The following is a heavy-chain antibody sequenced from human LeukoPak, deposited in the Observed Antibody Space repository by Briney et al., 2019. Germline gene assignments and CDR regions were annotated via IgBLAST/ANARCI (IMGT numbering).Heavy chain of an antibody. Sequence: GGSLRLSCAASGFTFSSYGMHWVRQAPGKGLEWVSLISKNSDATYYAPSVKGRFTISRDNSKNMLYLQMNSLRAEDTAVYYCAKDLDSSGSWPAEYFQHWGQGTLVTVSS. CDR3: AKDLDSSGSWPAEYFQH. CDR1: GFTFSSYG. J-gene: IGHJ1*01. V-gene: IGHV3-23*01. D-gene: IGHD3-22*01. CDR2: ISKNSDAT.